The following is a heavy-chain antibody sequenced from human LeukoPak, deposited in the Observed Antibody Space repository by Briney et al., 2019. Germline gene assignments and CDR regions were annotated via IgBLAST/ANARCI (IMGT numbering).Heavy chain of an antibody. J-gene: IGHJ4*02. CDR2: IIPIFGTA. V-gene: IGHV1-69*06. CDR1: GGTFSSYA. CDR3: ARGDIAAAGTNY. Sequence: ASVKVSCKASGGTFSSYAISWVRQAPGQGLEWMGGIIPIFGTANYAQKFQGRVTITADKSTSTAYMELSSLRSEDTAVYYCARGDIAAAGTNYWGQGTLVTVSS. D-gene: IGHD6-13*01.